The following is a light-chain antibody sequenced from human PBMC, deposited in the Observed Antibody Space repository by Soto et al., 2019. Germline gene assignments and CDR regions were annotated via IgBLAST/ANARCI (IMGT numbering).Light chain of an antibody. CDR3: VQDYNYPLT. Sequence: IPMTQSPSSLSASVADRVTLNCRASQGIRSALAWYQQKPGQAPKVVIYAASILQSVVPPRFSGSGSGADFTLTISSLQPEDFATYYCVQDYNYPLTFGQGTRLDIK. CDR2: AAS. J-gene: IGKJ5*01. V-gene: IGKV1-6*01. CDR1: QGIRSA.